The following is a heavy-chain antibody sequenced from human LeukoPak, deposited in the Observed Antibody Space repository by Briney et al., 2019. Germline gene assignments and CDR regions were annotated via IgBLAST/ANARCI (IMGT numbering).Heavy chain of an antibody. CDR1: GYTFTGYY. D-gene: IGHD2-2*01. CDR2: INPNSGGT. Sequence: ASVKVSCKASGYTFTGYYMHWVRQAPGQGLEWMGRINPNSGGTNYAQKFQGRVTMTRDTSISTAYMELSRLRSDDTAVYYCARWADCSSTSCYLFDYWGQGTLVTVSS. CDR3: ARWADCSSTSCYLFDY. J-gene: IGHJ4*02. V-gene: IGHV1-2*06.